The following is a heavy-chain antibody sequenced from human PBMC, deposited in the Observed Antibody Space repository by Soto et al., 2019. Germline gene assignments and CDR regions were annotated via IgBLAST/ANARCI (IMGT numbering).Heavy chain of an antibody. D-gene: IGHD3-16*01. CDR3: ARCYAVDS. CDR1: GFTFSNYA. Sequence: VQLVESGGGVVPPGGSLRLSCTASGFTFSNYALHWVRQAPGKGLEWVAGISYDGNGKYYADSVQGRFTISRDKAKSTVFLKVNNQRPDAAPDYNGARCYAVDSLGQGTQVTVSS. V-gene: IGHV3-30-3*01. J-gene: IGHJ4*02. CDR2: ISYDGNGK.